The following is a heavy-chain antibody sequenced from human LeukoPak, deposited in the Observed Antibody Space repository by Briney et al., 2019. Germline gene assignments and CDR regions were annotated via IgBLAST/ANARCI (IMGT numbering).Heavy chain of an antibody. J-gene: IGHJ4*02. CDR2: INPNNGGT. Sequence: GASVKVSCKASGYTFTSYDINWVRQATGQGLEWMGWINPNNGGTDYAQEFQGRVTMTRDTSISTAYMELSRLRSDDTAVYYCARLKTYSDYTFLDYWGQGTLVTVSS. CDR3: ARLKTYSDYTFLDY. D-gene: IGHD4-11*01. V-gene: IGHV1-2*02. CDR1: GYTFTSYD.